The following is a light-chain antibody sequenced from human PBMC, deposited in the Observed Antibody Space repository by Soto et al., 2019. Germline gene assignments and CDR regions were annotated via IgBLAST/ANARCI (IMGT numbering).Light chain of an antibody. CDR3: CSYAGSYTLV. CDR2: DVS. J-gene: IGLJ3*02. V-gene: IGLV2-11*01. CDR1: SSDVGGYNY. Sequence: SALTPPRSVSGSPGQSVTLSCTGTSSDVGGYNYVSWYQQHPGKAPKLMIYDVSKRPSGVPDRFSGSKSGNTASLTISGLQPEDEADYYCCSYAGSYTLVFGGGTKVTVL.